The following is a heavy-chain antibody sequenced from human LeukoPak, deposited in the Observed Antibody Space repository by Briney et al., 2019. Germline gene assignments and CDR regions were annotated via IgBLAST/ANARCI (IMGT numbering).Heavy chain of an antibody. CDR1: GGSISNYY. CDR2: IYYSGST. J-gene: IGHJ3*02. V-gene: IGHV4-59*01. Sequence: SETLSLTCTVSGGSISNYYWSWIRQSPGEGLEWIGYIYYSGSTNYNPSLMSRVTISVDTPRNQFSLRLSSVTAADTAMYYCARGGYCSSSSCYGDDAFDIWGQGTMATVSS. CDR3: ARGGYCSSSSCYGDDAFDI. D-gene: IGHD2-2*01.